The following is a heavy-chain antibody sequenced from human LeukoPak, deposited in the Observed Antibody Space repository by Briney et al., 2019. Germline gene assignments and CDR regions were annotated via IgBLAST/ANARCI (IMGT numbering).Heavy chain of an antibody. D-gene: IGHD3-3*01. CDR2: IRSKANSYAT. J-gene: IGHJ4*02. Sequence: GGSLRLSCAASGFTFSGSAMHWVPQASGKGLEWVGRIRSKANSYATAYAASVKGRFTISRDDSKNTAYLQMNSLKTEDTAVYYCTGTYYDFWSGYTQLDYWGQGTLVTVSS. V-gene: IGHV3-73*01. CDR3: TGTYYDFWSGYTQLDY. CDR1: GFTFSGSA.